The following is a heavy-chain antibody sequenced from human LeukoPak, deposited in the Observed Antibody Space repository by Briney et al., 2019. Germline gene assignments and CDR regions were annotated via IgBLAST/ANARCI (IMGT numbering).Heavy chain of an antibody. Sequence: GGSLRLSCAASGFTFSSYAMSWVRQAPGKGLEWVSAISGSGGSTYYADSVKGRFTISRDNSKNTLYVRMNSLRAEDTAVYYCAKVDLIVVVPAAIRRFDYWGQGTLVTVSS. CDR1: GFTFSSYA. V-gene: IGHV3-23*01. CDR2: ISGSGGST. J-gene: IGHJ4*02. D-gene: IGHD2-2*01. CDR3: AKVDLIVVVPAAIRRFDY.